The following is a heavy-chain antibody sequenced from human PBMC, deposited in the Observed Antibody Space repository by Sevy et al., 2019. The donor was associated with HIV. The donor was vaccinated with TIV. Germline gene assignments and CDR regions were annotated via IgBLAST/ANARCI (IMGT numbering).Heavy chain of an antibody. CDR1: GFTFSENT. CDR3: ARNPGYNYPDY. CDR2: ISSSSSYI. D-gene: IGHD5-18*01. J-gene: IGHJ4*02. V-gene: IGHV3-21*01. Sequence: GGPLRLSCAASGFTFSENTMNWVRQAPGKGLEWVSSISSSSSYIFYADSVKGRFTISRDNAKNSLFLQMNSLRADDTAVYYCARNPGYNYPDYWGQGILVTVSS.